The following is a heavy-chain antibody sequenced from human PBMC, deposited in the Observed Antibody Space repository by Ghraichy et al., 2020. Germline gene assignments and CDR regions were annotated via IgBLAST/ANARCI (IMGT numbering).Heavy chain of an antibody. CDR1: GTSITKYY. V-gene: IGHV4-59*01. Sequence: SQTLSLPCTVSGTSITKYYWSWIRQSPGKGLEWMGYIYYTGITNYNPSLESRVTISVDTSKNQFSLKLSSVTAADTAVYYCTRDNPPIEMSTRGAFEFWGQGTMVTVSS. CDR2: IYYTGIT. D-gene: IGHD5-24*01. CDR3: TRDNPPIEMSTRGAFEF. J-gene: IGHJ3*01.